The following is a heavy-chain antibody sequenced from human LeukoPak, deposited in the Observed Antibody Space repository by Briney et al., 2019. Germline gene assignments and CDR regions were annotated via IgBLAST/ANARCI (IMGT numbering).Heavy chain of an antibody. CDR2: VNLQGST. V-gene: IGHV4-4*02. J-gene: IGHJ4*02. CDR3: AREGGPYRPLDY. CDR1: GGSISSSNW. Sequence: PSGTLSLTCAVSGGSISSSNWWSWVRQPPGKGLEWIGEVNLQGSTNYNPSLMGRVAISVDKSENHISLQLTSVTAADTAVYYCAREGGPYRPLDYSGQGTLVTVSS.